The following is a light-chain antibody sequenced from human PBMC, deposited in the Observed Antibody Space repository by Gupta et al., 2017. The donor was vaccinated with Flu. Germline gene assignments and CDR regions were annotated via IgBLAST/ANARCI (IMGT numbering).Light chain of an antibody. CDR2: EGS. CDR1: SSDVGSYNL. V-gene: IGLV2-23*01. CDR3: CSDASSSNWV. J-gene: IGLJ3*02. Sequence: QSALTQPASVSGSPGPSITISCTGTSSDVGSYNLVSWYQQHPGTAHKLMIYEGSKRPAGVASRFAASKSGTTASLTISGLQAEDEADYYCCSDASSSNWVFGGGTKLTVL.